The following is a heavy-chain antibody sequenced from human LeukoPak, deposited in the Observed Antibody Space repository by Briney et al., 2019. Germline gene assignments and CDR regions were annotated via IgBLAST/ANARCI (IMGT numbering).Heavy chain of an antibody. CDR3: ARDRYGEGYFQH. CDR1: GFTFSSYS. J-gene: IGHJ1*01. CDR2: ISSSSSYI. Sequence: GGSLRLSCAASGFTFSSYSMNWVRQAPGKGLEWVSSISSSSSYIYYADSVKGRFTISRDNAKNSLYLQMNSLRAEDTAVYYCARDRYGEGYFQHWGQGTLVTVSS. V-gene: IGHV3-21*01. D-gene: IGHD1-1*01.